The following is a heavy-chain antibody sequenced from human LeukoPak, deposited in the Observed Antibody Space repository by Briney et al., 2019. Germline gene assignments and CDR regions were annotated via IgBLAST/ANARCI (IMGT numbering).Heavy chain of an antibody. Sequence: GGSLRLSCAASGFTFSSYWMHWVRQAPGKGLVWVSRITGDGSGANYADSVKGRFTISRDNAKNALYLQMNSLRAEDTAVYYCARFAVTTAGDYWGQGTLVTVSS. J-gene: IGHJ4*02. CDR2: ITGDGSGA. CDR1: GFTFSSYW. CDR3: ARFAVTTAGDY. D-gene: IGHD1-1*01. V-gene: IGHV3-74*01.